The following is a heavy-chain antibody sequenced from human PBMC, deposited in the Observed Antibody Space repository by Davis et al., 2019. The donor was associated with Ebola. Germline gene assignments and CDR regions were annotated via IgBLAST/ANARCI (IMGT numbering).Heavy chain of an antibody. Sequence: PGGSLRLSCAVSGLTFSSSTMHWVRQAPGKGLEWVAVISRDGSITAYADSVKGRFTVSRDNSNNALFVQMNSLRTEDTAVYYCTRDAGAVTVFDFWGQGTLVTVSS. V-gene: IGHV3-30*04. CDR3: TRDAGAVTVFDF. CDR2: ISRDGSIT. CDR1: GLTFSSST. J-gene: IGHJ4*02. D-gene: IGHD1-26*01.